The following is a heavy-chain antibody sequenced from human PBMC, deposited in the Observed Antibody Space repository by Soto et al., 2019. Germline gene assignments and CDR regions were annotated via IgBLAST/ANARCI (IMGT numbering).Heavy chain of an antibody. J-gene: IGHJ6*02. CDR1: GGTFSSYA. CDR2: IIPIFGTA. V-gene: IGHV1-69*13. CDR3: ARGNVLRYFDWSYGMDV. D-gene: IGHD3-9*01. Sequence: SSVKVSCKASGGTFSSYAISWVRQAPGQGLEWMGGIIPIFGTANYAQTFQGRVTITADESTSTAYMELSSLRSEDTAVYYCARGNVLRYFDWSYGMDVWGQGTTVTL.